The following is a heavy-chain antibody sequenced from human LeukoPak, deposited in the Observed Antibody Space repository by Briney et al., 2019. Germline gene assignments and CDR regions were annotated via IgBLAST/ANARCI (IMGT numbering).Heavy chain of an antibody. D-gene: IGHD3-10*01. V-gene: IGHV1-2*02. J-gene: IGHJ4*02. CDR2: INPNTAGT. CDR1: GYTFTDFH. CDR3: VTYVDYYKSGTYWSLDY. Sequence: ASVKVSCKASGYTFTDFHLEWVRQAPGQGLEWIGWINPNTAGTNLAQKFQGRVTMTRDTSTKTAYMEVTGLRPDDTAVYYCVTYVDYYKSGTYWSLDYWGQGTLLAVSS.